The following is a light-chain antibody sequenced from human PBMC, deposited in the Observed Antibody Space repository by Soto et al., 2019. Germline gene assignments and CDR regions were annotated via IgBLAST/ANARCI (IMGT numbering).Light chain of an antibody. CDR2: GAS. J-gene: IGKJ4*01. Sequence: ETVLTQSPGTLSLSPGERATLSCRASQSISSGYVAWYQQRPGQATRLLISGASNRATGIPDRFSGSGSGTKFIITISSMVPEDFSVYYCQQYCGSPPVTFGGGTKVEIK. V-gene: IGKV3-20*01. CDR3: QQYCGSPPVT. CDR1: QSISSGY.